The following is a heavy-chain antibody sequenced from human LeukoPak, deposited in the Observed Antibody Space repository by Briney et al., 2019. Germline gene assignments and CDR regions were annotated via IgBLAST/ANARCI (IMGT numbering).Heavy chain of an antibody. D-gene: IGHD6-13*01. Sequence: GGSLRLSCAASGFTFSSYSMNWVRQAPGKGLEWVSSISSSSSYIYYADSVKGRFTISRDNAKNSLYLQMNSLRAEDTALYYCARYGSSWTHYYYYYMDVWGKGTTVTVSS. CDR3: ARYGSSWTHYYYYYMDV. CDR1: GFTFSSYS. CDR2: ISSSSSYI. V-gene: IGHV3-21*04. J-gene: IGHJ6*03.